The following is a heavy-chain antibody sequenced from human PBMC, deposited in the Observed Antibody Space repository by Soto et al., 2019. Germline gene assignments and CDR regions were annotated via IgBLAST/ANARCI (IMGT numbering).Heavy chain of an antibody. CDR3: ARWYHKTYYYDSSGYYFDY. Sequence: PSETLSLTCAVYGGSFSGYYWSWIRQPPGKGLEWIGEINHSGSTNYNPSLKSRVTISVDTSKNQFSLKLSSVTAADTAVYYCARWYHKTYYYDSSGYYFDYWGQGTLVTVSS. D-gene: IGHD3-22*01. V-gene: IGHV4-34*09. J-gene: IGHJ4*02. CDR1: GGSFSGYY. CDR2: INHSGST.